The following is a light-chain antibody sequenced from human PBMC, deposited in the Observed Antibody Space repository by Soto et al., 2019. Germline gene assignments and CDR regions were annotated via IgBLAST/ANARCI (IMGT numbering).Light chain of an antibody. CDR2: DVI. J-gene: IGLJ2*01. CDR1: SSDIGDYNY. Sequence: QSVLTQPRSVSGSPGQSVTISCTGTSSDIGDYNYVSWHQQHPGKAPKLVIYDVIQRPSGVTDRFSASKSGNTASLTISGLQAEDEADYYSCSSAAGDSVKFGGGTKLTVL. V-gene: IGLV2-11*01. CDR3: CSSAAGDSVK.